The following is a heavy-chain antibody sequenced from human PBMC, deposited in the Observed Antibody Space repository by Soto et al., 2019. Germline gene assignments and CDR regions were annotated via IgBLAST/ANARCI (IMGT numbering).Heavy chain of an antibody. D-gene: IGHD3-9*01. CDR1: GYTFTSYG. CDR2: ISAYNGNT. V-gene: IGHV1-18*01. Sequence: ASVKVSCKASGYTFTSYGISWVRQAPGQGLEWMGWISAYNGNTNYAQKLQGRVTMTTDTSTSTAYMELRSLGSDDTAGYYCARVRATSYYYDILTGYSPAFDIWGQGTMVTVSS. J-gene: IGHJ3*02. CDR3: ARVRATSYYYDILTGYSPAFDI.